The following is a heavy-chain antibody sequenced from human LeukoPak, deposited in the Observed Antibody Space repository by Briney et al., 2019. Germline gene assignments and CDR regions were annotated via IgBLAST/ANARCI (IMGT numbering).Heavy chain of an antibody. CDR2: IYHSGST. D-gene: IGHD3-22*01. V-gene: IGHV4-30-2*01. CDR1: GGSISSGGYS. Sequence: PSQTLSLTCAVSGGSISSGGYSWSWIRQPPGKGLEWIGFIYHSGSTYYNPSLKSRVTISVDRSKNLFSLKLSSVTAADTAVYYCARPYYTSTGSHRGAFDYWGQGTMVTVSS. J-gene: IGHJ3*01. CDR3: ARPYYTSTGSHRGAFDY.